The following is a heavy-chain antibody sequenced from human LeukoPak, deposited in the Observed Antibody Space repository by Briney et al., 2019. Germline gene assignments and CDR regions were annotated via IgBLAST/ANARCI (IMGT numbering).Heavy chain of an antibody. V-gene: IGHV4-39*07. J-gene: IGHJ4*02. D-gene: IGHD2-15*01. CDR2: IYYSGIT. CDR1: GGSISSSDYY. Sequence: SETLSLTCTISGGSISSSDYYWGWIRQPPGKGLDWLGCIYYSGITYYKPSPKSRVTILVDTSRNQFFLKLSSVTAADTAIYYCARLHCSGGTCYADYWGQGSLVAVSS. CDR3: ARLHCSGGTCYADY.